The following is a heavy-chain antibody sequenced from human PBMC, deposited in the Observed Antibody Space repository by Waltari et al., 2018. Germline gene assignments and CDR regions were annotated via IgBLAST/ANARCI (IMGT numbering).Heavy chain of an antibody. CDR3: ARDEKDGYTLGRGAFDI. CDR2: IYHSGST. D-gene: IGHD5-12*01. CDR1: GYSISSGYY. Sequence: QVQLQESGPGLVKPSEPLSLTCAVSGYSISSGYYWGWIRPPPGKGLEWIGSIYHSGSTYYNPSLKSRVTISVDTSKNQFSLKLSSVTAADTAVYYCARDEKDGYTLGRGAFDIWGQGTMVTVSS. V-gene: IGHV4-38-2*02. J-gene: IGHJ3*02.